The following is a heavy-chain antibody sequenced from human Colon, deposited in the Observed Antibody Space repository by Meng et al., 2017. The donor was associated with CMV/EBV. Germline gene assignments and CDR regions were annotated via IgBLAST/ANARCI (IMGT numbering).Heavy chain of an antibody. J-gene: IGHJ4*02. CDR1: GFTFNSYW. Sequence: GESLKISCGTSGFTFNSYWMHWVRQAPGKGLVWVSRVNSDGNNTSYADSVKGRFTISRDNAKNTLYLQMNSLRAKDTAVYYCASTKYSGSYFEFWGQGTLVTVSS. V-gene: IGHV3-74*01. CDR3: ASTKYSGSYFEF. D-gene: IGHD1-26*01. CDR2: VNSDGNNT.